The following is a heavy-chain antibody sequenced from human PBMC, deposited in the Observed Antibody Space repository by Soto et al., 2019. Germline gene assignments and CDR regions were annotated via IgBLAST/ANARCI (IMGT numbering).Heavy chain of an antibody. J-gene: IGHJ4*01. D-gene: IGHD5-18*01. CDR3: ARREGGYSYGYFY. CDR2: IDPSESYT. V-gene: IGHV5-10-1*01. Sequence: GESLKISCKGSGYSFTSYWISWVRQMPWKGLEWMGRIDPSESYTNYSPSFQGHVTISADKSISTAYLQWSSLKASDTAMYYCARREGGYSYGYFYWGQGTLVTVSS. CDR1: GYSFTSYW.